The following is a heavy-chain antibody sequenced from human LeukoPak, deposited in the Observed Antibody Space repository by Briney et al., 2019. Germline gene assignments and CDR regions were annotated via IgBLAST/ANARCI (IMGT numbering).Heavy chain of an antibody. Sequence: GGSLRLSCAASGFTFSSYWMTWVRQAPGKGLEWVSAISGSGGSTYYADSVKGRFTISRDNSKNTLYLQMNSLRAEDTAVYYCAKESAMIVVVDDWGQGTLVTVSS. CDR2: ISGSGGST. V-gene: IGHV3-23*01. CDR1: GFTFSSYW. D-gene: IGHD3-22*01. J-gene: IGHJ4*02. CDR3: AKESAMIVVVDD.